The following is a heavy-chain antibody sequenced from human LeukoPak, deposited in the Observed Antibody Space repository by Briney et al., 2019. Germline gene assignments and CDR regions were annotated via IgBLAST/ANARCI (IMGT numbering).Heavy chain of an antibody. V-gene: IGHV3-23*01. CDR1: GFTFTNYA. J-gene: IGHJ3*02. D-gene: IGHD3-10*01. CDR3: ARVSGSFDM. CDR2: FGGGSA. Sequence: GGCLRLSCAASGFTFTNYAMAWVRQAPGKGLEWVSAFGGGSAYYADSAKGRFTISRDNSKNTLYLQVNSLRADDTAVYYCARVSGSFDMWGQGTMVTVSS.